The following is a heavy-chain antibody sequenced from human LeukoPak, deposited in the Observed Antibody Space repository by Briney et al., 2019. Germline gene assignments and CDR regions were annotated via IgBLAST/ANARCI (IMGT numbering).Heavy chain of an antibody. CDR1: GGSISSYY. J-gene: IGHJ6*02. CDR3: ARPGGDYGPGYYYGMDG. Sequence: SATLSLTCPVSGGSISSYYWSWIRQPPGKGLEWIGYIYYSGSTNYNPSLKSRVTISVDTSKNQFSLKLSSVTAADTAVYYCARPGGDYGPGYYYGMDGWGQGTTVTVS. CDR2: IYYSGST. V-gene: IGHV4-59*01. D-gene: IGHD4-17*01.